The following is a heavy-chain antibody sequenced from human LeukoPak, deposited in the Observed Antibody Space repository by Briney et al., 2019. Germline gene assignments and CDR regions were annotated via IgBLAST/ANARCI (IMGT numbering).Heavy chain of an antibody. CDR3: ARGDQYEAGINY. CDR2: ISSSSSYI. D-gene: IGHD6-19*01. Sequence: GGSLRLSCAASGFTFSSYSMNWVRQAPGKGLEWVSSISSSSSYIYYADSVKGRFTISRDNAKNSLYLQMNSLRAEDTAVYYCARGDQYEAGINYWGQGTLVTVSS. CDR1: GFTFSSYS. J-gene: IGHJ4*02. V-gene: IGHV3-21*01.